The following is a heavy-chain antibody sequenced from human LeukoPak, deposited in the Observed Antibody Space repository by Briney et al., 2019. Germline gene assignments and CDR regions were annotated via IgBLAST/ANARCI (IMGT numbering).Heavy chain of an antibody. D-gene: IGHD5-18*01. CDR2: ISSSGSTI. J-gene: IGHJ4*02. CDR1: GFTFSDYY. Sequence: GGSLRLSCAASGFTFSDYYMSWIRQAPGKGLEWVSYISSSGSTIYYADSVKGRFTISRDNAKNSLYLQTNSLRAEDTAVYYCARVTESYYFDYWGQGTLVTVSS. V-gene: IGHV3-11*01. CDR3: ARVTESYYFDY.